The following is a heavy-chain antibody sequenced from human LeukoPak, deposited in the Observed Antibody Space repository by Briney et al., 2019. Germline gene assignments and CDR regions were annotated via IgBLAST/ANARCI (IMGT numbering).Heavy chain of an antibody. J-gene: IGHJ4*02. CDR2: IYYSGST. CDR3: AREAGYSSSWYKI. Sequence: SETLSLTCTVSGGSISTYYWNWIRQPPGKGLEWIGYIYYSGSTYYNPSLKSRVTISVDTSKNQFSLKLSSVTAADTAVYYCAREAGYSSSWYKIWGQGTLVTVSS. V-gene: IGHV4-59*12. D-gene: IGHD6-13*01. CDR1: GGSISTYY.